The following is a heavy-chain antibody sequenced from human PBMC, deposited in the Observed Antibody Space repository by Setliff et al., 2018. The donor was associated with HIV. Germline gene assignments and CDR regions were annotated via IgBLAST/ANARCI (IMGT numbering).Heavy chain of an antibody. J-gene: IGHJ6*04. Sequence: SETLSLTCTVSGGSISSSSYYWGWIRQLPGKGLEWLGTIYYSGTTYYNPSLKSRVTISVDTSKNQFSLKLSSVTAADTAVYYCARLYSTVTPDIWGKGTTVTVSS. V-gene: IGHV4-39*01. CDR2: IYYSGTT. CDR1: GGSISSSSYY. D-gene: IGHD2-21*01. CDR3: ARLYSTVTPDI.